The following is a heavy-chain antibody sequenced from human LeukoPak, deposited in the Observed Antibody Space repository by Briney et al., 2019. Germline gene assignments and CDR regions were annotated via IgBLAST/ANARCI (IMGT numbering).Heavy chain of an antibody. V-gene: IGHV1-46*01. CDR2: INPSGGST. CDR3: ARGRLQGDYYYGMDV. CDR1: GYTFTSYY. Sequence: ASVKVSCTASGYTFTSYYMHWVRQAPGQGLEWMGIINPSGGSTSYAQKFQGRVTMTRDTSTSTVYMELSSLRSEDTAVYYCARGRLQGDYYYGMDVWGQGTTVIVSS. J-gene: IGHJ6*02. D-gene: IGHD4-11*01.